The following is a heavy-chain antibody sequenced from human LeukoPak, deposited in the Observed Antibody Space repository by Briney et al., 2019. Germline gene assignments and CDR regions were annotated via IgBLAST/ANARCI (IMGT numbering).Heavy chain of an antibody. J-gene: IGHJ3*02. V-gene: IGHV4-38-2*01. CDR2: IYHSGST. CDR1: GYSISSGYY. Sequence: SETLSLTCAGSGYSISSGYYWGWIRQPPGKGLEWIGSIYHSGSTYYNPSLKSRVTISVDTSKNQFSLKLSSVTAADTAVYYCARTFYGNYASRAFDIWGQGTMVTVSS. D-gene: IGHD4-11*01. CDR3: ARTFYGNYASRAFDI.